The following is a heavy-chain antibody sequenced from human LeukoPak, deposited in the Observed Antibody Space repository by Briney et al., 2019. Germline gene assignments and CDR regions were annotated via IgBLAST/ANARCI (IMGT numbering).Heavy chain of an antibody. Sequence: PGGSLRLSCAASGFTFSSYYMSRVRQAPGKGLEWVSSISSSSSNIYYADSVKGRFTISRDNAKNSLYLQMNSLRVEDTAVYYCAKGDVSVTREFDYWGQGTLVTVSS. V-gene: IGHV3-21*01. D-gene: IGHD7-27*01. CDR3: AKGDVSVTREFDY. CDR2: ISSSSSNI. J-gene: IGHJ4*02. CDR1: GFTFSSYY.